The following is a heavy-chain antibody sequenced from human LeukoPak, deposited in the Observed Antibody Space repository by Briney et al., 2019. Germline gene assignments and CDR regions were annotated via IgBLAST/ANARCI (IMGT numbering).Heavy chain of an antibody. CDR1: GGSFSGYY. V-gene: IGHV4-34*01. CDR3: ARGRTIIADYCSSTSCSHRRWFDP. CDR2: INHSGST. D-gene: IGHD2-2*01. Sequence: SETLSLTCAVYGGSFSGYYWSWIRQLPGKGLEWIGEINHSGSTNYNPSLKSRVTISVDTSKNQFSLKLSSVTAADTAVYYCARGRTIIADYCSSTSCSHRRWFDPWGQGTLVTVSS. J-gene: IGHJ5*02.